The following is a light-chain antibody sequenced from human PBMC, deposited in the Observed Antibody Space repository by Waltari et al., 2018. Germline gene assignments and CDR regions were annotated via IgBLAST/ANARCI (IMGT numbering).Light chain of an antibody. CDR2: DAS. J-gene: IGKJ5*01. CDR1: QSVGRF. CDR3: QHRGNWPLLA. Sequence: EIVLAQSPATLSFSPGERATLSCRASQSVGRFLAWYQRKPGQAPWLLIYDASDRATGTPARFSGSGSGTDFTLTISSLEPEDFAVYYCQHRGNWPLLAFGQGTRLEIK. V-gene: IGKV3-11*01.